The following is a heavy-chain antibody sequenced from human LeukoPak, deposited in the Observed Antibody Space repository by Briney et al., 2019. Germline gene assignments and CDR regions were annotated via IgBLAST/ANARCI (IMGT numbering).Heavy chain of an antibody. J-gene: IGHJ6*02. CDR2: ISAYNGNT. CDR3: ARWDTRDYYYGMDV. Sequence: ASVKVSCKASGYTFTSYGISWVRQAPGQGLEWMGRISAYNGNTNYAQKLQGRVTMTTDTSTSTAYMELRSLRSDDTAVYYCARWDTRDYYYGMDVWGQGTTVTVSS. CDR1: GYTFTSYG. V-gene: IGHV1-18*01. D-gene: IGHD2-2*01.